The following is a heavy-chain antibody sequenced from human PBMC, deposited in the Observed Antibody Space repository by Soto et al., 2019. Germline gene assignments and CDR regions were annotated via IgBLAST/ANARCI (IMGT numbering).Heavy chain of an antibody. CDR2: IHYTGAT. CDR3: AGVGGGSVGSLFGYFDY. J-gene: IGHJ4*02. V-gene: IGHV4-59*01. CDR1: SGSIYSYY. D-gene: IGHD3-10*01. Sequence: QVQLQESGPGLVKPSETLSLTCTVSSGSIYSYYWTWIRQPPGKGLEWIGDIHYTGATNYNPSLKSRVTISVDMSKAQFSLNLRSATAADTAVYYCAGVGGGSVGSLFGYFDYWGQGTLVTVSS.